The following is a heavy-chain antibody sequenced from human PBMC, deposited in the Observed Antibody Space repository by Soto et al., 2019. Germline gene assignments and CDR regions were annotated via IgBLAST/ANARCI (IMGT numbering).Heavy chain of an antibody. CDR1: TFAFTSFA. D-gene: IGHD3-22*01. Sequence: EVQLLESGGGLVQPGGSLRLSCAGSTFAFTSFAMSWVRQAPGKGLEWVADISGSGGNTYYADSVKGRFTISRDNSKYTLYLEMNSLRAEDTALYYCAKFERTSSFYYLYGLDVWGRGTTVIVSS. J-gene: IGHJ6*01. CDR3: AKFERTSSFYYLYGLDV. CDR2: ISGSGGNT. V-gene: IGHV3-23*01.